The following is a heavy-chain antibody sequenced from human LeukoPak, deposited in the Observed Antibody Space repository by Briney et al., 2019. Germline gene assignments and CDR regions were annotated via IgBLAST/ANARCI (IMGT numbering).Heavy chain of an antibody. D-gene: IGHD2-15*01. Sequence: PSETLSLTCTVSGGSISGYYWSWIRQPAGKGLEWIGRIYTSGTTNYNPSLKSRLTMSVDTSKNQFSLELSSATAADTAVYFCARGGGRQLASSHSYFDYWGQGILVPVSS. J-gene: IGHJ4*02. CDR2: IYTSGTT. CDR3: ARGGGRQLASSHSYFDY. V-gene: IGHV4-4*07. CDR1: GGSISGYY.